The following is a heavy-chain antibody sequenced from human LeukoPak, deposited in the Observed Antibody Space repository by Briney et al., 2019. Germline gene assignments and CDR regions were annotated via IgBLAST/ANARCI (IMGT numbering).Heavy chain of an antibody. V-gene: IGHV3-48*01. CDR1: GFTFSSYS. J-gene: IGHJ4*02. CDR3: ARDNLDY. Sequence: GGSLRLSWAASGFTFSSYSMNWVRQAPGKWLEWVSYISSSSSTIYYADSVRGRFTISRDNAKNSLYLQMNSLRAEDTAVYYCARDNLDYWGQGTLVTVSS. CDR2: ISSSSSTI. D-gene: IGHD1-14*01.